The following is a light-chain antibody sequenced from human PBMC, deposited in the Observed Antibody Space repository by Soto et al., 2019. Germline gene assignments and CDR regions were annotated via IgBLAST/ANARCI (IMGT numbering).Light chain of an antibody. CDR1: QSVSSSY. V-gene: IGKV3-20*01. CDR3: HPYGSSPTT. Sequence: EIVMTQSPATLSVSPGARATLSRRSSQSVSSSYLAWYQQKPGQAPRFLIYGTYSRATGITDRFSGSGSGTDFSLTISRLEPEDFAVYYCHPYGSSPTTLGRGTQVEIK. CDR2: GTY. J-gene: IGKJ4*02.